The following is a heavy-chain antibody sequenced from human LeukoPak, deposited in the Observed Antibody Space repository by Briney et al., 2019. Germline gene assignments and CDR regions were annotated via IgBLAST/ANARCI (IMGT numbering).Heavy chain of an antibody. J-gene: IGHJ4*02. V-gene: IGHV3-11*01. CDR2: ISSSGSTI. Sequence: GGSLRLSCAASGFTFSDYYMSWIRQAPGKGLEWVSYISSSGSTIYYADSVKGRFTISRDNAKNSLYLQMNNLRAEDTAVYYCARDESEYAVAGTSFDYWGQGTLVTVSS. D-gene: IGHD6-19*01. CDR3: ARDESEYAVAGTSFDY. CDR1: GFTFSDYY.